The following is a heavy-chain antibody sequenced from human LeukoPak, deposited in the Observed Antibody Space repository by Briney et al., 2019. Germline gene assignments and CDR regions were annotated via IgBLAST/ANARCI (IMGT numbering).Heavy chain of an antibody. CDR3: ARVGDHYHWYLDV. CDR1: GFSVSTKY. D-gene: IGHD3-10*01. Sequence: PEGSLTLSCEGSGFSVSTKYMNWVRQAPGKGLEWVSILYSGSTTYYTDSVKGRFTVSRDDSKNTLYLHMNSLGVEDTAVYYCARVGDHYHWYLDVWGRGTLVTVSS. J-gene: IGHJ2*01. CDR2: LYSGSTT. V-gene: IGHV3-53*01.